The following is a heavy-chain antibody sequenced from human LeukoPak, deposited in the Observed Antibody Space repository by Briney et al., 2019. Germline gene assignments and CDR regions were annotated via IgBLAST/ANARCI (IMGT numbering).Heavy chain of an antibody. CDR3: ARQPKNSAYYYDSSGYGPSYYFDY. Sequence: SETLSLTCTVSGGSISSSSSYWGWIRQPPGKGLEWIGSIYYSGSTYYNPSLKSRVTISVDTSKNQFSLKLSSVTAADTAVYYCARQPKNSAYYYDSSGYGPSYYFDYWGQGTLVTVSS. J-gene: IGHJ4*02. CDR2: IYYSGST. CDR1: GGSISSSSSY. D-gene: IGHD3-22*01. V-gene: IGHV4-39*01.